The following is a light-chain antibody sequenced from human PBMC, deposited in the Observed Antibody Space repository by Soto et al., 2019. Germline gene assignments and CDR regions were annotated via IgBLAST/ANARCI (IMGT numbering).Light chain of an antibody. Sequence: DIQMTQSPSPLSGSVGDRVTITCRASQTISSWLAWYQQKPGKAPKLLIYKASTLKSGVQSRFSGSGSGTEFTLTISSLQPDDFPPYYCQHYNSYSEASGQGTKVELK. CDR3: QHYNSYSEA. CDR2: KAS. J-gene: IGKJ1*01. V-gene: IGKV1-5*03. CDR1: QTISSW.